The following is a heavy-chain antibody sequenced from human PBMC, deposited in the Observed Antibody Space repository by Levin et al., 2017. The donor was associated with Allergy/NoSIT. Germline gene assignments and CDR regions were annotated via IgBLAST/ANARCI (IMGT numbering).Heavy chain of an antibody. CDR3: ARGDYDYYDSSGYPPLFDY. CDR1: GFTFSSYS. CDR2: ISSSSSYI. D-gene: IGHD3-22*01. J-gene: IGHJ4*02. V-gene: IGHV3-21*01. Sequence: GGSLRLSCAASGFTFSSYSMNWVRQAPGKGLEWVSSISSSSSYIYYADSVKGRFTISRDNAKNSLYLQMNSLRAEDTAVYYCARGDYDYYDSSGYPPLFDYWGQGTLVTVSS.